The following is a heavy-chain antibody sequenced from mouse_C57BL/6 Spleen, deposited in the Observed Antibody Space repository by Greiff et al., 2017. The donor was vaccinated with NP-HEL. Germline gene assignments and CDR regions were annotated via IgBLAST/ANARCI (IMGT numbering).Heavy chain of an antibody. J-gene: IGHJ2*01. Sequence: QVQLQQPGAELVRPGSSVKLSCKASGYTFTSYWMHWVKQRPIQGLEWIGNIDPSDSETHYNQKFKDKATLTVDKSSSTAYMQLSSLTSEDSAVYYCARDDYGGGVYFDYWGQGTTLTVSS. CDR1: GYTFTSYW. CDR3: ARDDYGGGVYFDY. D-gene: IGHD2-4*01. V-gene: IGHV1-52*01. CDR2: IDPSDSET.